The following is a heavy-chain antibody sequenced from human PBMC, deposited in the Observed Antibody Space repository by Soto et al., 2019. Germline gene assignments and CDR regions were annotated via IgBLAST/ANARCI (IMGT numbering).Heavy chain of an antibody. V-gene: IGHV1-18*01. CDR1: GYTFTEYG. D-gene: IGHD4-17*01. J-gene: IGHJ4*02. Sequence: GASVKVSWKTSGYTFTEYGISWFRQAPGQGLEWMGWISPYNGKTNYIQEFQDRVTITTDTSSTTVYMDLRTLKSDDTAIYFCARADYGDTKIYSFDHWGQGTLVTVS. CDR2: ISPYNGKT. CDR3: ARADYGDTKIYSFDH.